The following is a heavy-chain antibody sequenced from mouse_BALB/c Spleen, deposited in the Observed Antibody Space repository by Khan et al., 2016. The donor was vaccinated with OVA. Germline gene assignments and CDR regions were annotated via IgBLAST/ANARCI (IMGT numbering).Heavy chain of an antibody. J-gene: IGHJ4*01. CDR3: ARAYYRYDGYYAMDY. CDR2: IWGDGGT. D-gene: IGHD2-14*01. CDR1: GFSLSRYN. V-gene: IGHV2-6-4*01. Sequence: VQLQESGPGLVAPSQSLSITCTVSGFSLSRYNVHWVRQPPGKGLEWLGMIWGDGGTDYNSTLKSRLSIRKDNSKSQVLLKMNSLQTDDTAMYYCARAYYRYDGYYAMDYWGQGTSVTVSS.